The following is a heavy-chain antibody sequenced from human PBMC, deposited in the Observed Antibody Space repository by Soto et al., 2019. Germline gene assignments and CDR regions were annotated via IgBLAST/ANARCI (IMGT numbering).Heavy chain of an antibody. V-gene: IGHV3-30-3*01. CDR3: AREEFEDGRGHFDY. CDR2: ITYGGVNK. D-gene: IGHD3-22*01. CDR1: GFTFSTSV. J-gene: IGHJ4*02. Sequence: QVQLVESGGGVVQPGGSLRLSCAASGFTFSTSVMHWVRQAPGKGLEWMAIITYGGVNKYYADSVKGRFTISRDISESTLYLQMNSLRTEDTAVYYCAREEFEDGRGHFDYWGQGTLGYVSS.